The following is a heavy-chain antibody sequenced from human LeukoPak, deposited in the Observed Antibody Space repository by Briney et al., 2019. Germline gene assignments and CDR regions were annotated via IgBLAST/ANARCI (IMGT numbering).Heavy chain of an antibody. Sequence: SVKVSCKASGGTFSSYAISWVRQAPGQGLEWMGGIIPIFGTANYAQKFQGRVTITADESTSTAYMELSSLRSEDTAVYYCARARLVGATTPNGFDPWGQGTLVTVSS. D-gene: IGHD1-26*01. J-gene: IGHJ5*02. V-gene: IGHV1-69*13. CDR1: GGTFSSYA. CDR3: ARARLVGATTPNGFDP. CDR2: IIPIFGTA.